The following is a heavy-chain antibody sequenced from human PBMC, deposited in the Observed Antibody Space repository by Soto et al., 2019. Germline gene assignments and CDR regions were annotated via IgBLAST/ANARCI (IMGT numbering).Heavy chain of an antibody. Sequence: SETLSLTCAVYGGSFSGYYWSWIRQPPGKGLEWIGEINHSGSTNYNPSLKSRVTISVDTSKNQFSLKLSSVTAADTAVYYCASLGGIAVAGSDYWGQGTLVTV. D-gene: IGHD6-19*01. CDR2: INHSGST. J-gene: IGHJ4*02. CDR1: GGSFSGYY. CDR3: ASLGGIAVAGSDY. V-gene: IGHV4-34*01.